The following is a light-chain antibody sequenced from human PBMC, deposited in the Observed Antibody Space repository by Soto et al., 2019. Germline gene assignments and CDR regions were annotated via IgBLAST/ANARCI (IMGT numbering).Light chain of an antibody. V-gene: IGKV3-15*01. CDR3: LQYHGWPQT. CDR2: GAS. Sequence: ERAMTQSPATLSASPGERATLSCRASQTVSSNLAWYQQKPGQAPRLLIFGASTRAPGIPARFSGSGSGRVFTLTITSLQSEDCAVYYCLQYHGWPQTFGHGTKVEIK. CDR1: QTVSSN. J-gene: IGKJ1*01.